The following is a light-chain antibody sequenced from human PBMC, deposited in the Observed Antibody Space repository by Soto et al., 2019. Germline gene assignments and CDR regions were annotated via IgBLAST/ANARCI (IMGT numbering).Light chain of an antibody. J-gene: IGKJ4*01. Sequence: EIVWTQSPGTLSLSPGERATLSCRASESVSDDYLAWYQQRSGHAPRLVIYGASSMASAVPDRFSGSGSGADFTLTISRLEPEDFAVYYCQQYGSSPLTFGGGTKVEIK. CDR1: ESVSDDY. V-gene: IGKV3-20*01. CDR2: GAS. CDR3: QQYGSSPLT.